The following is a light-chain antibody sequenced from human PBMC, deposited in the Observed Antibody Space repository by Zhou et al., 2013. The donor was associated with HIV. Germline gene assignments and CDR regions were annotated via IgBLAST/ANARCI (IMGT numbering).Light chain of an antibody. V-gene: IGKV1-39*01. Sequence: DIQMTQSPSTLSASVGDRVTITCRASQSIGPWLAWYQQKRGEAPKLLIYGASSLQSGVPSRFSGSGSGTDFTLTINGLQPEDFATYYCQQTYNFPRTFGQGTKVDI. CDR1: QSIGPW. CDR3: QQTYNFPRT. CDR2: GAS. J-gene: IGKJ1*01.